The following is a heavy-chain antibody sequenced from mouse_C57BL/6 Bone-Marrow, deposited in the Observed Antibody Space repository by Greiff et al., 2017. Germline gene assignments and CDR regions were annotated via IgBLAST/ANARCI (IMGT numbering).Heavy chain of an antibody. CDR3: AREEDYYAWFAY. D-gene: IGHD1-1*02. Sequence: VQLKQSGPELVKPGASVKISCKASGYTFTDYYMNWVKQSHGKSLEWIGDINPNNGGTSYNQKFKGKATLTVDKSSSTAYMELRSLTSEDSAVYYCAREEDYYAWFAYWGQGTLVTVSA. V-gene: IGHV1-26*01. CDR1: GYTFTDYY. CDR2: INPNNGGT. J-gene: IGHJ3*01.